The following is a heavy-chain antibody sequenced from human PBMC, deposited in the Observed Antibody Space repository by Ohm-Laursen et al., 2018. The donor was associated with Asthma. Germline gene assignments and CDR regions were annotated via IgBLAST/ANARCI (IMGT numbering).Heavy chain of an antibody. CDR3: ARDPRPGNYYYYGMDV. J-gene: IGHJ6*02. V-gene: IGHV3-30-3*01. CDR2: ISYDGSNK. CDR1: GFTFSSYA. Sequence: RSLRLSCSASGFTFSSYAMHWVRQAPGKGLEWVAVISYDGSNKYYADSVKGRFTISRDNSKNTLYLQVNSLRAEDTAVYYCARDPRPGNYYYYGMDVWGQGTTVTVSS. D-gene: IGHD6-6*01.